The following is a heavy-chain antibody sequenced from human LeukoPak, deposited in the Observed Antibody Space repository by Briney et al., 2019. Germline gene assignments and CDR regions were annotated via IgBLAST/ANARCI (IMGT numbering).Heavy chain of an antibody. D-gene: IGHD3-10*01. CDR1: GLTFSSYW. CDR2: IKQDGSEK. Sequence: GGSLRLSCAASGLTFSSYWMSWVRQAPGKGLEWVANIKQDGSEKYYVDSVKGRFTISRDNAKNSLYLQMNSLRAEDTAVYYCASDREYYYGSGSFDYWGQGTLVTVSS. V-gene: IGHV3-7*04. J-gene: IGHJ4*02. CDR3: ASDREYYYGSGSFDY.